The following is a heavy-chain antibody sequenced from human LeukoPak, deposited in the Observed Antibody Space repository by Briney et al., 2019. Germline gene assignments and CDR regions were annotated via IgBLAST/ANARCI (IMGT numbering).Heavy chain of an antibody. CDR2: IRKDGSDI. Sequence: GGSLRLSCAASGFTFSTSWMSWVRQAPGKGLEWVANIRKDGSDIHYADSVKGRFTISRDNAKNSLDLQMESLRAEDTAVYYCAKDIGSPADAITMEDNAFDIWGQGTMVTVSS. CDR3: AKDIGSPADAITMEDNAFDI. V-gene: IGHV3-7*03. J-gene: IGHJ3*02. CDR1: GFTFSTSW. D-gene: IGHD3-3*01.